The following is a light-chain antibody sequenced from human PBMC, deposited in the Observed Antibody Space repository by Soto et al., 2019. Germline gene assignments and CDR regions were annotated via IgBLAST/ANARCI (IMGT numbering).Light chain of an antibody. CDR2: AAS. Sequence: DIQMNQSPSSLSASVGDRVTSTCRASQSISSYLNWYQQKPGKAPKLLIYAASSLQSGVPSRFSGSGSGTDFTLTISSLQPEDFATYYCQQSYNAPITFGQGTRLEIK. CDR1: QSISSY. J-gene: IGKJ5*01. V-gene: IGKV1-39*01. CDR3: QQSYNAPIT.